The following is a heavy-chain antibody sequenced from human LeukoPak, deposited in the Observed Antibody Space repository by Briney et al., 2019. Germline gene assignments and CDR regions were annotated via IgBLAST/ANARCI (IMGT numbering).Heavy chain of an antibody. V-gene: IGHV1-18*01. CDR3: ARDGTSTDDY. D-gene: IGHD2-2*01. Sequence: AVTVSCQSSGYTFRNFGINWVRQAAGQGLEWMEWISGNNDNPNYGQKFQGRFTVTTDSSTSTAYMELRNLRFDDTAVYYCARDGTSTDDYWGQGTLVTVSS. J-gene: IGHJ4*02. CDR1: GYTFRNFG. CDR2: ISGNNDNP.